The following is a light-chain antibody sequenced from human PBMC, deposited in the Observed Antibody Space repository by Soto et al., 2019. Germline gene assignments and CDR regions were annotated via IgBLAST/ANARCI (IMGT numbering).Light chain of an antibody. CDR1: QGIKNW. CDR2: TGS. CDR3: QQAASFPIT. J-gene: IGKJ5*01. V-gene: IGKV1-12*01. Sequence: DIQMTQSPSYVSASVGDRVTITCRASQGIKNWLAWYQQKPGKAPNLLIYTGSSLQSGVPSRFSGSGSGTDFTLTINSPQPEDFATYYCQQAASFPITFGQGTRLEI.